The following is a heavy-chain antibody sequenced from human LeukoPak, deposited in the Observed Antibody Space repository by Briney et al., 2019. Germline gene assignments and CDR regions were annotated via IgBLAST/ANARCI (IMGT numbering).Heavy chain of an antibody. CDR1: GYTFTGYH. D-gene: IGHD2-8*01. Sequence: ASVKVSCKASGYTFTGYHMHWVRQAPGQGLEWMGWINPNSGGTNYAQKFQGRVTMTRDTSISTAYMELSRLRSDDTAVYYCARGYCTNGVCYTRFDYWGQGTLVTVSS. CDR3: ARGYCTNGVCYTRFDY. J-gene: IGHJ4*02. CDR2: INPNSGGT. V-gene: IGHV1-2*02.